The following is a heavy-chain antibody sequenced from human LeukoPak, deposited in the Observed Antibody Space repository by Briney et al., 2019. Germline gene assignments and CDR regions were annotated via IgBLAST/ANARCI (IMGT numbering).Heavy chain of an antibody. V-gene: IGHV1-46*01. D-gene: IGHD5-18*01. Sequence: ASVKVSCKASGYTFISYYMHWVRQAPGQGLEWMELIIPSGGSTSYTQNFQARLTMTRDTSTSTVYMELSSLRSEDTAVYYCARGTETSMVTHFDYWGQGTPVTVSS. CDR2: IIPSGGST. J-gene: IGHJ4*02. CDR3: ARGTETSMVTHFDY. CDR1: GYTFISYY.